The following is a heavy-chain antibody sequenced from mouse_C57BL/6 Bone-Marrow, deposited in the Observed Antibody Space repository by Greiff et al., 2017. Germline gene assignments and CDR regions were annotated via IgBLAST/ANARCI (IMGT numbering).Heavy chain of an antibody. CDR2: INPGCGGT. Sequence: QVQLKQSGAELVRPGTSVKVSCKASGYAFTNYLIEWVKQRPGQGLEWIGVINPGCGGTNYNEKFKGKATLTADKSSSTAYMQLSSLTSKDSAVYFCARERGYGNYPFAYWGQGTLVTVSA. CDR1: GYAFTNYL. D-gene: IGHD2-1*01. J-gene: IGHJ3*01. V-gene: IGHV1-54*01. CDR3: ARERGYGNYPFAY.